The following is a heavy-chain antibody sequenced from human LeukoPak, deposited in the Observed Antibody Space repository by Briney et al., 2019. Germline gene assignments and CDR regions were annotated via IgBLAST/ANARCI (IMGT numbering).Heavy chain of an antibody. CDR2: IIPNSGGT. CDR3: ATDNKYHD. Sequence: ASVKVSCKSSGYTFIGNYIHWVRQAPGQGLEWMGWIIPNSGGTNYAQKFQGRVTMTRDTSISTAYMELSSLRSDDTAVYYCATDNKYHDWGQGTLVTVSS. D-gene: IGHD2-2*01. V-gene: IGHV1-2*02. CDR1: GYTFIGNY. J-gene: IGHJ4*02.